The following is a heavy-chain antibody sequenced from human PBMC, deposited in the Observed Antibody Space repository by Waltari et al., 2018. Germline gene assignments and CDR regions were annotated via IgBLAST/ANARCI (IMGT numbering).Heavy chain of an antibody. CDR2: ISYDGSNK. Sequence: QVQLVESGGGVVQPGRSLRLSCAASGFTFSSYAMHWVRQAPGKGLEWVAVISYDGSNKYYADSVKGRFTISRDNSKNTLYLQMNSLRAEDTAVYYCAGDGGGYGSYWGQGTLVTVSS. V-gene: IGHV3-30-3*01. CDR3: AGDGGGYGSY. D-gene: IGHD2-15*01. J-gene: IGHJ4*02. CDR1: GFTFSSYA.